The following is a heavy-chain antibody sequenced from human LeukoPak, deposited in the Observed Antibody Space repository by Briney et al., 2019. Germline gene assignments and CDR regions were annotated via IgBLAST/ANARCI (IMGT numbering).Heavy chain of an antibody. D-gene: IGHD2-21*02. CDR1: GGTFSSFA. V-gene: IGHV1-69*13. Sequence: SVKVSCKASGGTFSSFAISWVRQAPGQGLEWMGGIIPIFGTANYAQKFQGRVTITADESTSTAYMELSSLRSEDTAVYHCATLPTLECGGDCSLHHYYYGMDVWGQGTTVTVSS. J-gene: IGHJ6*02. CDR3: ATLPTLECGGDCSLHHYYYGMDV. CDR2: IIPIFGTA.